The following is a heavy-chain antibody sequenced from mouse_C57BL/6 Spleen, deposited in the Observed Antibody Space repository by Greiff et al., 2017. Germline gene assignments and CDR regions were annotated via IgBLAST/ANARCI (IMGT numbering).Heavy chain of an antibody. CDR2: ISSGGSYT. J-gene: IGHJ2*01. D-gene: IGHD1-1*01. CDR3: ARRDTTVVVFDY. V-gene: IGHV5-6*02. CDR1: GFTFSSYG. Sequence: EVKLVESGGDLVKPGGSLKLSCAASGFTFSSYGMSWVRQTPDKRLEWVATISSGGSYTYYPDSVKGRFTISRDNAKNTLYLQMSSLKSEDTAMYYCARRDTTVVVFDYWGQGTTLTVSS.